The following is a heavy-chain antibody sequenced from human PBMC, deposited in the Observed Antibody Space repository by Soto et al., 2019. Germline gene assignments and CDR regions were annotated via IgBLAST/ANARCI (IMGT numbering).Heavy chain of an antibody. CDR3: TRDASRDSSARGWFDP. CDR1: GFTFRSFT. J-gene: IGHJ5*02. Sequence: PGVSLRLSCAASGFTFRSFTMNWVRQAPGKGLEWVSTISSNSAYIYYTDALRGRFTISRDNAKNSLHLQMNSLRAEDTAVYYCTRDASRDSSARGWFDPWGPGTLVTVPQ. D-gene: IGHD6-13*01. CDR2: ISSNSAYI. V-gene: IGHV3-21*01.